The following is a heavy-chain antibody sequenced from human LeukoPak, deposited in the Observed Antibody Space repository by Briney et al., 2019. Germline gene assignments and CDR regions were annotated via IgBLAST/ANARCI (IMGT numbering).Heavy chain of an antibody. J-gene: IGHJ4*02. CDR1: GGSINNYY. CDR2: IYSSGKT. V-gene: IGHV4-4*07. D-gene: IGHD3-9*01. CDR3: ARTPHGDNYFDY. Sequence: SETLSLTCTVSGGSINNYYWTWIRQPAGKGLEWIGRIYSSGKTNYNPSLKSRVTMSVDTSNNQLSLMMTSVTAADTAVFYCARTPHGDNYFDYWGQGHLVTVSS.